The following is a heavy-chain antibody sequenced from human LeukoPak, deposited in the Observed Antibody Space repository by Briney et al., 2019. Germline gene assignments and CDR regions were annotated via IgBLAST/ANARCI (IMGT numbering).Heavy chain of an antibody. Sequence: SETLSLTCAVSGGSISSSYYYWGWIRQPPGKGLEWIGTISYSGGTYYNPSLKSRVTISVDTSKNQFSLKLSSVTAADTAVYYCARGGLRVRSGHYYYYMDVWGKGTTVTVSS. D-gene: IGHD3-3*01. V-gene: IGHV4-39*07. CDR2: ISYSGGT. CDR3: ARGGLRVRSGHYYYYMDV. J-gene: IGHJ6*03. CDR1: GGSISSSYYY.